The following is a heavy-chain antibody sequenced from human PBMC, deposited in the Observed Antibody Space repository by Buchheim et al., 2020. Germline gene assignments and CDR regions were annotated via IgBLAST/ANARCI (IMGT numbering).Heavy chain of an antibody. Sequence: DVQLVESGGGLVQPEGSLRLSCAASGFSLTTYGMSWVRQAPGKGLEWVSAINGDATYYADSVKGRFTTSIDSSKNTVYLQVNSLRADDTAVYYCGKESLSRGWYTNEHWGQGTL. CDR2: INGDAT. V-gene: IGHV3-23*04. CDR3: GKESLSRGWYTNEH. D-gene: IGHD6-19*01. CDR1: GFSLTTYG. J-gene: IGHJ4*02.